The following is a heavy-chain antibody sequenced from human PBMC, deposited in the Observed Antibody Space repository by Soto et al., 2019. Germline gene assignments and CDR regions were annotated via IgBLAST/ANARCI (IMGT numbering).Heavy chain of an antibody. CDR3: ARVVPRNYYYGMGV. J-gene: IGHJ6*02. D-gene: IGHD5-12*01. V-gene: IGHV1-3*01. Sequence: ASVKVSCKASGYTFTSYAMHWMRQAPGQRLEWMGWINAGNGNTKYSQKFQGRVTITRDTSVSTAYMELSSLRSEDTAVYYCARVVPRNYYYGMGVWGQGTTVTVSS. CDR2: INAGNGNT. CDR1: GYTFTSYA.